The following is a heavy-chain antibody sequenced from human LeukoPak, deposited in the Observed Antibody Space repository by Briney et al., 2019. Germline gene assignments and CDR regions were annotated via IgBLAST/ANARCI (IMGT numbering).Heavy chain of an antibody. D-gene: IGHD6-19*01. Sequence: GGSLRLSCAASGFTVSSNYMNWVRQAPGKGLEWVSLIYGGGSTYYPDSVKGRFTISRDNSKNTLYIQMNSLRAEDTGVYYCARDLASNTGWEFDYWGQGTLVTVSS. CDR1: GFTVSSNY. J-gene: IGHJ4*02. V-gene: IGHV3-53*01. CDR2: IYGGGST. CDR3: ARDLASNTGWEFDY.